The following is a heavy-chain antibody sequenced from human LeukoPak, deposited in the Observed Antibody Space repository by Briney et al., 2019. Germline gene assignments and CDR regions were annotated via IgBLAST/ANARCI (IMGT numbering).Heavy chain of an antibody. V-gene: IGHV1-46*01. CDR2: INPSGGST. D-gene: IGHD3-10*01. Sequence: ASVKVSFKASGYTITSYYMHWVRQPPAQGLEWMGIINPSGGSTSYAQKFQGRVTMTRDTSTSTVYMELSSLRSEDTAVYYCARGEGLLWFGELPDYWGQGTLVTVSS. J-gene: IGHJ4*02. CDR3: ARGEGLLWFGELPDY. CDR1: GYTITSYY.